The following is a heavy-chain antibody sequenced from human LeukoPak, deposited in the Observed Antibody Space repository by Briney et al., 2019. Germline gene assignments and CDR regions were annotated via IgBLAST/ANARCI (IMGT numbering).Heavy chain of an antibody. CDR3: AKERAAAGSFDY. J-gene: IGHJ4*02. Sequence: PGGPLRLSCAASGFTFDDYAMHWVRQAPGKGLEWVSGISWNSGSIGYADSVKGRFTISRDNAKNSLYLQMNSLRAEDTALYYCAKERAAAGSFDYWGQGTLVTVSS. CDR1: GFTFDDYA. V-gene: IGHV3-9*01. CDR2: ISWNSGSI. D-gene: IGHD6-13*01.